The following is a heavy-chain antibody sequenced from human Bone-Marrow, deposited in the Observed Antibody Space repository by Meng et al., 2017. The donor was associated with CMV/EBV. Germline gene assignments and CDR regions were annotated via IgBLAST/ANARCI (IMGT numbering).Heavy chain of an antibody. J-gene: IGHJ3*02. D-gene: IGHD2-8*01. CDR2: IIPILGIA. Sequence: SVKVSCKASGGTFSSYAISWVRQTPGQGLEWMGAIIPILGIANYPQKFQGRVTITADKSTSTAYMELSSLRSDDTAVYYCARGGVLMVYAPDTWGQGTMVTVSS. V-gene: IGHV1-69*10. CDR3: ARGGVLMVYAPDT. CDR1: GGTFSSYA.